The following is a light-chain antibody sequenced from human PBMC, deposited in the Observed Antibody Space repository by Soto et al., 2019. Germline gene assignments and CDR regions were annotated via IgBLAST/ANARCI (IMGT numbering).Light chain of an antibody. J-gene: IGKJ4*01. CDR2: GAS. CDR3: RQYGRSLASA. V-gene: IGKV3-20*01. Sequence: VLTQARGTLSLSPGDRASLSGRASQSVSSNFVAWYQEKPGQAPRLLIYGASSRATGIPDRFSGSGSGTDFTLTISRLEPEDFAVYYCRQYGRSLASAIGGGTKVDIK. CDR1: QSVSSNF.